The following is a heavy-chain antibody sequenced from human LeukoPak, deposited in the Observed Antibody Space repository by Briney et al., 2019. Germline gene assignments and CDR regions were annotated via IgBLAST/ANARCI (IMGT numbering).Heavy chain of an antibody. D-gene: IGHD6-19*01. Sequence: GGSLRLSCAASGFTFSSYAMHWVRQAPGKGLEWVAVISYDGSNKYYADSVKGRFTISRDNSKNTLYLQMNSLRAEDTAVYYCAKGYSSGWPDDAFDIWGQGTMVTVSS. V-gene: IGHV3-30-3*01. J-gene: IGHJ3*02. CDR3: AKGYSSGWPDDAFDI. CDR1: GFTFSSYA. CDR2: ISYDGSNK.